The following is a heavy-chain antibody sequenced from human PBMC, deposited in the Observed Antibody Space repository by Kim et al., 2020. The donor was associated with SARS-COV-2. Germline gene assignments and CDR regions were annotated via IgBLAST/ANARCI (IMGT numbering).Heavy chain of an antibody. V-gene: IGHV1-24*01. J-gene: IGHJ4*02. CDR1: GYTLTELS. CDR2: FDPEGGET. Sequence: ASVKVSCKVSGYTLTELSMHWVRQAPGKGLEWMGGFDPEGGETIYAQKFQGRVTMTEDTSTDTAYMELSSLRSEDTAVYYCATDVAVTTFSFDYWGQGTLVTVSS. D-gene: IGHD2-21*02. CDR3: ATDVAVTTFSFDY.